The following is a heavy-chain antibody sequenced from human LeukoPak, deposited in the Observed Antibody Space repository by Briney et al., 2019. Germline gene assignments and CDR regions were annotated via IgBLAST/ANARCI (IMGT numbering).Heavy chain of an antibody. D-gene: IGHD3-10*01. CDR3: ARHGGYYGSGSYYGGGYFDY. V-gene: IGHV4-59*08. CDR2: IYYSGST. Sequence: SETLSLTSTVSGGSISSYYWNWIRQPPGKGLEWIGYIYYSGSTNYNPSLKSRVTISVDTSKNQFSLKLSSVTAADTAVYYCARHGGYYGSGSYYGGGYFDYWGQGTLVTVSS. J-gene: IGHJ4*02. CDR1: GGSISSYY.